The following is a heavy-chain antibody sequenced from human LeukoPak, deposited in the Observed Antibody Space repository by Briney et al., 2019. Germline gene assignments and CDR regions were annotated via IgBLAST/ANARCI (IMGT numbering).Heavy chain of an antibody. V-gene: IGHV3-48*01. Sequence: GSLRLSCAASGFTFSSYTMNWVRQPPGKGLEWVSNIGTSSTTIYYADSVKGRFTISRDNAKNSLYLQMNSLRAEDTAVYYCAKETRWSDLDYWGQGTLVTVSS. J-gene: IGHJ4*02. CDR1: GFTFSSYT. CDR3: AKETRWSDLDY. D-gene: IGHD4-23*01. CDR2: IGTSSTTI.